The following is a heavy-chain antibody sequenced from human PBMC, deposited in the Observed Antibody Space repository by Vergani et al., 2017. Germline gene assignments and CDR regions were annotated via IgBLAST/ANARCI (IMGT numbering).Heavy chain of an antibody. CDR1: GGSISSYY. V-gene: IGHV4-4*09. Sequence: QVQLQQWGPGLVKPSETLSLTCTVSGGSISSYYWSWIRQPPGKGLEWIGYIYTSGSTNYNPSLKSRVTISVDTSKNQFSLKLSSVTAADTAVYYCARRGSHFDYWGQGTLVTVSS. J-gene: IGHJ4*02. CDR3: ARRGSHFDY. D-gene: IGHD3-10*01. CDR2: IYTSGST.